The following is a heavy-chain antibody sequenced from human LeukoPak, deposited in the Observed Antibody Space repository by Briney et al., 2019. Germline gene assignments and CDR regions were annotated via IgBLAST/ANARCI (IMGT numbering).Heavy chain of an antibody. Sequence: PGGSLRLSCAASGFTFSSYSMNWVRQAPGKGLEWVPSISSSSSYIYYADSVKGRFTISRDNAKNSLYLQMNSLRAEDTAVYYCARDRARYYDSSGYYPSWGQGTLVTVSS. CDR2: ISSSSSYI. V-gene: IGHV3-21*01. D-gene: IGHD3-22*01. CDR1: GFTFSSYS. CDR3: ARDRARYYDSSGYYPS. J-gene: IGHJ5*02.